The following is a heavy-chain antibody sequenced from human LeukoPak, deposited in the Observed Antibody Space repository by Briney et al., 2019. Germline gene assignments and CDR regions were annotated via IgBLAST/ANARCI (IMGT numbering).Heavy chain of an antibody. CDR3: ARAGLRWYYYFDY. CDR2: ISAYNGNT. CDR1: GYTFTGYY. V-gene: IGHV1-18*04. J-gene: IGHJ4*02. D-gene: IGHD4-23*01. Sequence: ASVTVSCKASGYTFTGYYMHWVRQAPGQGLEWMGWISAYNGNTNYAQKLQGRVTMTTDTSTSTAYMELRSLRSDDTAVYYCARAGLRWYYYFDYWGQGTLVTVSS.